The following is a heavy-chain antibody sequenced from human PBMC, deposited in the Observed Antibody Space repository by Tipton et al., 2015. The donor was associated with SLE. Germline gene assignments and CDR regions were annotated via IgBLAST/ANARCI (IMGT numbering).Heavy chain of an antibody. CDR2: IKRDGSEK. CDR1: GFTFSGYW. Sequence: SLRLSCAASGFTFSGYWMTWVRQAPGKGLEWVANIKRDGSEKYYVESVKGRFTISRDNAKTSLYLQMNGLRADDTGVYYCARLSGFDSLFDYWGQGTLVTVSS. CDR3: ARLSGFDSLFDY. D-gene: IGHD5-12*01. J-gene: IGHJ4*02. V-gene: IGHV3-7*01.